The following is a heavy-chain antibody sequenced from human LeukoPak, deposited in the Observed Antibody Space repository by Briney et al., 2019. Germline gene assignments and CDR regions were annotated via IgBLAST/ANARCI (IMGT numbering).Heavy chain of an antibody. J-gene: IGHJ4*02. V-gene: IGHV3-48*03. Sequence: GGSLRLSCAASGFTFSSYEMNWVRQAPGKGLEWVSYISPSGGTIHYADSVKGRITISRDNANNALSLQLNSLRVEDTAVYFCARAGIKEWSPWAFDYWGQGTLVTVSS. CDR3: ARAGIKEWSPWAFDY. CDR2: ISPSGGTI. D-gene: IGHD5-18*01. CDR1: GFTFSSYE.